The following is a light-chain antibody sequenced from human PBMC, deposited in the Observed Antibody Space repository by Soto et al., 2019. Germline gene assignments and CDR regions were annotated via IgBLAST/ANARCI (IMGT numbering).Light chain of an antibody. CDR1: QSVSSNY. J-gene: IGKJ1*01. Sequence: ALTQSPGTLSSSPGERATLSCRASQSVSSNYLAWYQQKPGQAPRLLIYGASSRATCIPDRFSGSGSGTDFTLTIDILESEDFAVYFCQQYGDLPWTFGQGTKVEN. CDR2: GAS. CDR3: QQYGDLPWT. V-gene: IGKV3-20*01.